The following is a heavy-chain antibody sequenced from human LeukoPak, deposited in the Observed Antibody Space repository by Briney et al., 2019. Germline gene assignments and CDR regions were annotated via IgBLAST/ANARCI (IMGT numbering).Heavy chain of an antibody. D-gene: IGHD6-19*01. Sequence: GESLKISCQASGYSFTTNWIGWVRQMPGKGLEWMGIVYPADSDTRYGPSFEGQVTISADTSINTAYLQWSSLKTSDTAMYYCARHEAVAGPKDLDYWGQGTLVTVSS. J-gene: IGHJ4*02. V-gene: IGHV5-51*01. CDR3: ARHEAVAGPKDLDY. CDR1: GYSFTTNW. CDR2: VYPADSDT.